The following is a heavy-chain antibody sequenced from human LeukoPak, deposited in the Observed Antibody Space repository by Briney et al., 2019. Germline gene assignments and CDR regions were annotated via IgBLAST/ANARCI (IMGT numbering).Heavy chain of an antibody. CDR2: INPNSGGT. J-gene: IGHJ4*02. CDR1: GGTFSSYA. D-gene: IGHD1-26*01. V-gene: IGHV1-2*04. Sequence: ASVKVSCKASGGTFSSYAISWMRQAPGQGLEWMGWINPNSGGTNYAQKFQGWVTMTRDTSISTAYMELSRLRSDDTAVYYCAREGGELVDYWGQGTLVTVSS. CDR3: AREGGELVDY.